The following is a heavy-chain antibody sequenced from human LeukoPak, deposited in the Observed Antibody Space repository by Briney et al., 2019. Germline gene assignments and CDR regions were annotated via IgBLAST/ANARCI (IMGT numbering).Heavy chain of an antibody. J-gene: IGHJ5*02. CDR3: ARWGRGNWFDP. Sequence: PGGSLRLSCAASGFTVSSNYMSWVRQAPGKGLEWVSVIYSGGSTYYADSVKGRFTISRDNSKNTLYLQMNSLRAEDTPVYYCARWGRGNWFDPWGQGTLVTVSS. V-gene: IGHV3-53*01. CDR1: GFTVSSNY. D-gene: IGHD3-16*01. CDR2: IYSGGST.